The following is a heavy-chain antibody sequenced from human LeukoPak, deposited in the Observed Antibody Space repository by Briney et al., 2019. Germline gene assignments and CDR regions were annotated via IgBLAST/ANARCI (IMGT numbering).Heavy chain of an antibody. D-gene: IGHD2-2*01. V-gene: IGHV4-34*01. J-gene: IGHJ4*02. Sequence: PETLSLTCAVYGGSFSGYYWSWIRQPPGKGLEWIGEINHSGSTNYNPSLKSRVTISVDTSKNQFSLKLSSVTAADTAVYYCASVYCSSISCYGKWPPNWGQGTLVTVSS. CDR1: GGSFSGYY. CDR3: ASVYCSSISCYGKWPPN. CDR2: INHSGST.